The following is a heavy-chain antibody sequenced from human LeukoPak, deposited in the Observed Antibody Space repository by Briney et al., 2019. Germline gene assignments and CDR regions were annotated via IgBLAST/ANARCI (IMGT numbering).Heavy chain of an antibody. V-gene: IGHV4-39*01. CDR2: IYYSGST. J-gene: IGHJ5*02. CDR1: GGSISIATYS. CDR3: ARLRTGGTSYVRGDWFDP. D-gene: IGHD2-8*02. Sequence: SETLSLTXTVSGGSISIATYSWGWIRQPPGKGLEWIGNIYYSGSTNYNPSLKSRLTISVDTSKNQFSLKLSSVTAADTAVYHCARLRTGGTSYVRGDWFDPWGQGTLVTVSS.